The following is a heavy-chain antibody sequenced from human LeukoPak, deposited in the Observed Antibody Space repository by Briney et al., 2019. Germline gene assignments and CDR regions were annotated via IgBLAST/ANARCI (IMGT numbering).Heavy chain of an antibody. CDR3: ASQLRFESWFDP. V-gene: IGHV4-39*07. Sequence: SETLSLTCTVSGGSISSSSYYWGWIRQPPGKGLEWIGSIYYSGSTYYNPSLKSRVTMSVDTSKNQFSLKLSSVTAADTAVYYCASQLRFESWFDPWGQGTLVTVSS. D-gene: IGHD5-12*01. CDR2: IYYSGST. CDR1: GGSISSSSYY. J-gene: IGHJ5*02.